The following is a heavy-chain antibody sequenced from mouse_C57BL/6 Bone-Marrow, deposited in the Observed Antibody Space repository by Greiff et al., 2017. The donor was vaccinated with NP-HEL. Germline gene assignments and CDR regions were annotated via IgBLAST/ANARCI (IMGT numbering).Heavy chain of an antibody. Sequence: QVQLQQSDAELVKPGASVKISCKVSGYTFTDHTIHWMKQRPEQGLEWIGYIYPRDGSTKYHEKFKGKATLTADKSSSTAYMQHNSLTSEDSAVYFCARQGYCYGSSPYAMDYWGQGTSVTVSS. D-gene: IGHD1-1*01. CDR3: ARQGYCYGSSPYAMDY. V-gene: IGHV1-78*01. CDR2: IYPRDGST. J-gene: IGHJ4*01. CDR1: GYTFTDHT.